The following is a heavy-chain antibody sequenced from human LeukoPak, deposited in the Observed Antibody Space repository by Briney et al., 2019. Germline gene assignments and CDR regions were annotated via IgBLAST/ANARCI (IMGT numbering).Heavy chain of an antibody. Sequence: SETLSLTCTVSGGSISSSPYYWGWIRQPPGKGLEWIGSIYYSGTTHYSPSLESRVTISVDTSKNQFSLKLSSVTAADTAVYYCARLRWEPDAFDIWGQGTMVTVSS. CDR1: GGSISSSPYY. V-gene: IGHV4-39*07. D-gene: IGHD1-26*01. CDR2: IYYSGTT. CDR3: ARLRWEPDAFDI. J-gene: IGHJ3*02.